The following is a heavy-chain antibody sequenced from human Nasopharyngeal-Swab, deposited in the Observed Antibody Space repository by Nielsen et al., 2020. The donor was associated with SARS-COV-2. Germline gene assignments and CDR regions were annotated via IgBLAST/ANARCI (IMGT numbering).Heavy chain of an antibody. V-gene: IGHV3-23*01. CDR3: AKPETGIQLWSTEPLDY. CDR2: ISGSGGST. D-gene: IGHD5-18*01. CDR1: GFTFSSSA. J-gene: IGHJ4*02. Sequence: GGSLSLSCSASGFTFSSSAMSWVRPAPGKGLEWVSAISGSGGSTYYADSVKGRFTISRDNSKNTLYLQMNSLRAEDTAVYYCAKPETGIQLWSTEPLDYWGQGTLVTVSS.